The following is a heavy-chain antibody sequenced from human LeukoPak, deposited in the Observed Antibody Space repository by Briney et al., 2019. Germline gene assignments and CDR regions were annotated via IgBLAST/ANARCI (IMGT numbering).Heavy chain of an antibody. J-gene: IGHJ6*02. CDR2: IKQDGSEK. CDR3: AREDGSSWQNYYCYYGMDV. D-gene: IGHD6-13*01. Sequence: GGSLRLSCAASGFTFSSYWMSWVRQAPGKGLEWVANIKQDGSEKYYVDSVKGRFTISRDNAKNSLYLQMNSLRAEDTAVYYCAREDGSSWQNYYCYYGMDVWGQGTTVTVSS. V-gene: IGHV3-7*01. CDR1: GFTFSSYW.